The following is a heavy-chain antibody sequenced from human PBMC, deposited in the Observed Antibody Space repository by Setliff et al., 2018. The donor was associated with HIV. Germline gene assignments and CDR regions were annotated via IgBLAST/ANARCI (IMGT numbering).Heavy chain of an antibody. D-gene: IGHD4-4*01. J-gene: IGHJ4*02. CDR2: ANHSGST. V-gene: IGHV4-34*01. CDR1: GGSFSGYY. Sequence: PSDTLSLTCAVYGGSFSGYYWSWIRQTPGKGLEWIGEANHSGSTNYNPSLKSRVSISVDTSKNQFSLKLHSVTAADTAVYYCVRAGAGQQLVDYWGLGTLVTVSS. CDR3: VRAGAGQQLVDY.